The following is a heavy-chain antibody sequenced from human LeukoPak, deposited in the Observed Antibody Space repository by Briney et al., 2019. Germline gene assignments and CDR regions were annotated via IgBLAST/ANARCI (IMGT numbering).Heavy chain of an antibody. J-gene: IGHJ4*02. CDR1: GYTFTHQW. CDR2: IYPRDSDT. CDR3: ARSIAAAGSPDAYYFDY. D-gene: IGHD6-13*01. Sequence: GESLKISCEASGYTFTHQWIGWVRQMPGTGLEWVGIIYPRDSDTIYSPSFQGQVTISADKSISTAYLQWSSLKASDTAMYYCARSIAAAGSPDAYYFDYWGQGTLVTVSS. V-gene: IGHV5-51*01.